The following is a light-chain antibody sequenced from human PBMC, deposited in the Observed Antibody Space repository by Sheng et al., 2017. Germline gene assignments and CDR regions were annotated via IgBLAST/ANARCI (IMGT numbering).Light chain of an antibody. J-gene: IGLJ1*01. Sequence: SSELTQPPSVSVSPGQTARITCSGEELSNQYAYWYQQKAGQAPLLIIYKDSERPSHIPELFSGSSSGATATLTISGVRPEDEADYYCQAADRRNSPLYVFGTGTTVIVL. CDR2: KDS. V-gene: IGLV3-25*03. CDR1: ELSNQY. CDR3: QAADRRNSPLYV.